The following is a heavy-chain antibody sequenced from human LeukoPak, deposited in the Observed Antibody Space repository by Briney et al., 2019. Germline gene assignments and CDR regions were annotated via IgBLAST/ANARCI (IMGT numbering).Heavy chain of an antibody. D-gene: IGHD1-26*01. CDR1: GFSFRYYG. J-gene: IGHJ4*02. Sequence: PGGSLRLSCAASGFSFRYYGMHWVRQAPGKGLEWVAFIQHDGSEQYHADSVKGRFTISRDNSKNTLFLQMNSLRAEDTAVYYCAREYCTTKSCLDSWGQGTLVTVSS. CDR2: IQHDGSEQ. CDR3: AREYCTTKSCLDS. V-gene: IGHV3-30*02.